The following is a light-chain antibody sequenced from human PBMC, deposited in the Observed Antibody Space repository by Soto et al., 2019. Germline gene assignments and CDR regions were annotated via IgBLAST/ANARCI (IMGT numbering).Light chain of an antibody. CDR2: GAS. J-gene: IGKJ4*01. CDR3: QQYKRWPPLT. Sequence: EIVMTQSPATVSVSPGESATLSCRASQSVSTSLAWYHHKPGQAPRLLIYGASTRATGIPARFSGSGSGAEFTLTISSLQSEDFAVYYCQQYKRWPPLTFGGGTKVDI. V-gene: IGKV3-15*01. CDR1: QSVSTS.